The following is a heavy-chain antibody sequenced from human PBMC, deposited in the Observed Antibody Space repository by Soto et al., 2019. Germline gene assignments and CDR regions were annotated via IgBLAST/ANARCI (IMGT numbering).Heavy chain of an antibody. CDR2: ISQDGTIA. CDR3: LRDQRHWNEFADQ. V-gene: IGHV3-74*01. Sequence: EVQLVESGGGLVQPGGSLRLSCAASGFAFGSYWMHWARQAPGKGLVWVSRISQDGTIATQADSVKGRFTISRDNAKNTLYLQMNSLRADDTAVYYCLRDQRHWNEFADQWGQGTLVTVSS. D-gene: IGHD1-1*01. CDR1: GFAFGSYW. J-gene: IGHJ4*02.